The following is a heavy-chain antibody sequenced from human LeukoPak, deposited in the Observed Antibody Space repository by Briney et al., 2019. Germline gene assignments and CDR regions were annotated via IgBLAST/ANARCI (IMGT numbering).Heavy chain of an antibody. V-gene: IGHV1-69*05. CDR2: SIPIFGTA. Sequence: PSVKLSCNASGGTFSSYAISWVRHAPGQGLEWVGGSIPIFGTANYAQKFQGRVTITTDESTSTAYMELSSLRSEDTAVYYCARAPAPYCSSTSCLLYYYYYYYMDVWGKGTTVTVSS. J-gene: IGHJ6*03. D-gene: IGHD2-2*01. CDR1: GGTFSSYA. CDR3: ARAPAPYCSSTSCLLYYYYYYYMDV.